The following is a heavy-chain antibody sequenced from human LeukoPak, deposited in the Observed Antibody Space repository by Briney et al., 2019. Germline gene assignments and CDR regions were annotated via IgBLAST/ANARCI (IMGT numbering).Heavy chain of an antibody. CDR1: GFTFSSYG. D-gene: IGHD2-2*01. J-gene: IGHJ4*02. Sequence: GRSLRLSCAASGFTFSSYGMHWVRQAPGKGLEWVAVISYDGKNKYYSDSVKGRFTISRDNSENTLSLQMNSLRAEDPAVYYCAKDLGYCSSSTCLSIDYWGQGTLVTVSS. V-gene: IGHV3-30*18. CDR3: AKDLGYCSSSTCLSIDY. CDR2: ISYDGKNK.